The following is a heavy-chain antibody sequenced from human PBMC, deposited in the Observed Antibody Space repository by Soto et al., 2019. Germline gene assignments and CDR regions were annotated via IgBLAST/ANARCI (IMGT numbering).Heavy chain of an antibody. CDR1: GYTFTSYD. D-gene: IGHD2-2*01. CDR2: MNPNSGNT. Sequence: ASVKVSCKASGYTFTSYDINWVRQATGQGLEWMGWMNPNSGNTGYAQKFQGRVTMTRNTSISTAYMELSSLRSEDTAVYYCARGVITCSSTSCYAGRKGARRRGGSETNYYFDYWGQGTLVTVSS. CDR3: ARGVITCSSTSCYAGRKGARRRGGSETNYYFDY. J-gene: IGHJ4*02. V-gene: IGHV1-8*01.